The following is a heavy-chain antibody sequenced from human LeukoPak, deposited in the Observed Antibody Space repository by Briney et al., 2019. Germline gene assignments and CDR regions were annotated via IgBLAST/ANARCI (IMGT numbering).Heavy chain of an antibody. CDR1: GYIFTTYW. J-gene: IGHJ4*02. CDR3: ARLSSFATYFDN. D-gene: IGHD3-3*02. V-gene: IGHV5-51*01. Sequence: GESLKISCQGSGYIFTTYWIGWVRQMPGKGLDWMGIIDPDDSDTRYSPSFPGQVTISADKAITTAYLQWSSLKASDTAMYYCARLSSFATYFDNWGQGTLVTVSS. CDR2: IDPDDSDT.